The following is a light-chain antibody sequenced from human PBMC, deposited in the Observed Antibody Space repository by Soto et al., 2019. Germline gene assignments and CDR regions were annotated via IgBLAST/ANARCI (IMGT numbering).Light chain of an antibody. CDR2: EVT. J-gene: IGLJ1*01. CDR1: SGDIGSYNR. V-gene: IGLV2-14*01. Sequence: QSVLTQPASVSGSPGQSMTISGTGTSGDIGSYNRVSWYQQHPGKAPKLIIYEVTDRPSGVSNRFSGSKSGNTASLTISGLQAEDEAEYYCSSYTNINTRACVFGTGTKVTVL. CDR3: SSYTNINTRACV.